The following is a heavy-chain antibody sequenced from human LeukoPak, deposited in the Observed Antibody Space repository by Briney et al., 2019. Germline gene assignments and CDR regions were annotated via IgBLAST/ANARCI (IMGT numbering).Heavy chain of an antibody. CDR2: ITSSGGNT. D-gene: IGHD6-13*01. V-gene: IGHV3-23*01. Sequence: PGGSLRLSCAASGFTFSSYVMSWVRQAPGKGLEWVSTITSSGGNTYYADSVKGRFTISRDNFKNTLYLHMDSLRVEDTALYYCAKRRQYRSTHFHFDYWGQGTLITVSS. J-gene: IGHJ4*02. CDR3: AKRRQYRSTHFHFDY. CDR1: GFTFSSYV.